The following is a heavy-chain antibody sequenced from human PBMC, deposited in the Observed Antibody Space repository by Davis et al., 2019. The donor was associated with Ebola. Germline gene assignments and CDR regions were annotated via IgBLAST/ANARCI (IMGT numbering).Heavy chain of an antibody. V-gene: IGHV1-69*13. D-gene: IGHD2-2*01. J-gene: IGHJ5*02. CDR2: IIPIFGTA. CDR3: ARGDCSSTSCFDP. Sequence: SVQVSCKASGGTFSGYAISWVRQAPGQGLEWMGGIIPIFGTANYAQKFQGRVTITADESTSTAYMELSSLRSEDTAVYYCARGDCSSTSCFDPWGQGTLVTVSS. CDR1: GGTFSGYA.